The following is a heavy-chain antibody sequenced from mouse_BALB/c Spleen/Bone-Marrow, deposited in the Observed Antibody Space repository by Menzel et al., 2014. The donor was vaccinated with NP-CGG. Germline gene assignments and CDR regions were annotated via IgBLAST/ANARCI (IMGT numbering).Heavy chain of an antibody. D-gene: IGHD1-1*01. J-gene: IGHJ2*01. CDR1: CYTFTDYA. V-gene: IGHV1-67*01. CDR3: ARRGYGSSPFDY. Sequence: QAQLKESWPELVRPGVSVKISCKGSCYTFTDYAMHWVKQSHAKSLEWIRVISTYSGNTNYNQKFKGKATMTVDKSSCPAYMELARLTSEDSAIYYCARRGYGSSPFDYWGQGTTLTVSS. CDR2: ISTYSGNT.